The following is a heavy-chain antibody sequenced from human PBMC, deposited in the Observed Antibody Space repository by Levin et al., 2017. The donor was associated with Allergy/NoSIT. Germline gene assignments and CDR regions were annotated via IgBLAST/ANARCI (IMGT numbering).Heavy chain of an antibody. D-gene: IGHD4-23*01. V-gene: IGHV5-51*01. CDR1: GYSFTSYW. CDR3: ARRDSDGSNSFDS. J-gene: IGHJ4*02. CDR2: IFPSDSDT. Sequence: GESLKISCQASGYSFTSYWFGWVRQRPGKGLEWMGLIFPSDSDTRVSPSFQGQIIMSVDKSISTAYLQWSSLKASDSAMYYCARRDSDGSNSFDSWGQGTLVTVSS.